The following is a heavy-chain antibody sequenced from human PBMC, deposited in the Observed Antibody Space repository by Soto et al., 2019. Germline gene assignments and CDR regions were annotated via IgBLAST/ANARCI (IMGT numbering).Heavy chain of an antibody. CDR3: AKSRSRDFDY. V-gene: IGHV3-23*01. D-gene: IGHD3-10*01. J-gene: IGHJ4*02. CDR2: ISGTGESS. CDR1: GFSFSLYA. Sequence: GGSLRLSCAASGFSFSLYAMNWVRQAPGKGREWVSVISGTGESSNYAESVRGRFTIPRDNSNNTVYLQMNSLRAEDTAVYYCAKSRSRDFDYWGQGTLVTVSS.